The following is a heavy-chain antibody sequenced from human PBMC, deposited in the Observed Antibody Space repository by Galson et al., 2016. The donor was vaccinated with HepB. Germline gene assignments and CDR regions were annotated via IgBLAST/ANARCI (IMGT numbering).Heavy chain of an antibody. V-gene: IGHV3-30*18. CDR1: GFIFSNYG. CDR2: ISFDGRNL. D-gene: IGHD5-12*01. J-gene: IGHJ6*04. Sequence: SLRLSCAASGFIFSNYGMHWVRQAPGMGLEWVGLISFDGRNLYSADSVKGRFTISRDNSKNTLYLQMISLRAEDTAVYYCAKDPIPEDMVDLIGDYYYGMDVWGKGTTVTVSS. CDR3: AKDPIPEDMVDLIGDYYYGMDV.